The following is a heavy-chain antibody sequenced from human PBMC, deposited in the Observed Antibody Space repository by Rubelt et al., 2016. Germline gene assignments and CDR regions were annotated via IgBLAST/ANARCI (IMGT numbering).Heavy chain of an antibody. CDR2: VYSTGSP. J-gene: IGHJ4*02. Sequence: GPGLVKPSETLSLTCTVSGGSVTYYYWSWVRQPPGKGLEWIGNVYSTGSPQYNPSFTGRVTISEDTSKNPVSLRLTSVTSADTAVYWCAKHQWLLHPFDYWGQGTLVTVSS. CDR3: AKHQWLLHPFDY. D-gene: IGHD6-19*01. CDR1: GGSVTYYY. V-gene: IGHV4-59*08.